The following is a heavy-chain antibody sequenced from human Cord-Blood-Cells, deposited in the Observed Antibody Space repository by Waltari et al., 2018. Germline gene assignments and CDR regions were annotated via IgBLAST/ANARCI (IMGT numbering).Heavy chain of an antibody. V-gene: IGHV1-8*03. J-gene: IGHJ5*02. Sequence: QVQLVKSGAEVKKPGASVKVSCKASGYTFTSTDITGVRQATGQGLEWMGRMNPNSGNTGYAQKCQGRVTITRNTSISTAYMELSSLRSEDTAVYYCARGAWQWVHAGFDPWGQGTLVTVSS. CDR3: ARGAWQWVHAGFDP. CDR2: MNPNSGNT. D-gene: IGHD6-19*01. CDR1: GYTFTSTD.